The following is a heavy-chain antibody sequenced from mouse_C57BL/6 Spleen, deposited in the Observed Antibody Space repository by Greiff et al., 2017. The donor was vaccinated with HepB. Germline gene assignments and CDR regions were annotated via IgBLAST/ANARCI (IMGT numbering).Heavy chain of an antibody. J-gene: IGHJ4*01. Sequence: QVQLQQSGPELVKPGASVKISCKASGYAFSSSWMNWVKQRPGKGLEWIGRIYPGDGDTNYNGKFKGKATLTADKSSSTAYMQLSSLTSEDYAVYCCARRTGYYAMDYWGQGTSVTVSS. CDR1: GYAFSSSW. D-gene: IGHD4-1*01. CDR2: IYPGDGDT. CDR3: ARRTGYYAMDY. V-gene: IGHV1-82*01.